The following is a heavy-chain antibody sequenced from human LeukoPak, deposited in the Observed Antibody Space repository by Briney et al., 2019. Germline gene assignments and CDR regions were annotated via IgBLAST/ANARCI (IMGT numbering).Heavy chain of an antibody. CDR3: AKETPVQTVVFDY. V-gene: IGHV3-74*01. J-gene: IGHJ4*02. CDR1: GFTFSNYW. Sequence: GGSLRLSCAASGFTFSNYWIHWVRQVPGKGLVWVSRIDSDGTTTRYADSVKGRFTISRDNSKNTLYLQMNSLRAEDTAVYYCAKETPVQTVVFDYWGQGTLVTVSS. D-gene: IGHD4-17*01. CDR2: IDSDGTTT.